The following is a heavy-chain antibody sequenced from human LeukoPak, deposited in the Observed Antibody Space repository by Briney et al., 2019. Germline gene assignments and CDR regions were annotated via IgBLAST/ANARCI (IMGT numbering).Heavy chain of an antibody. V-gene: IGHV4-59*12. CDR3: AREAVARISGGYFDY. CDR2: IHYSGST. Sequence: PSETQSLTCIVSGGSISSYCWSWLRQPPGKGLGWIGLIHYSGSTNYNPSLKSRVTISVDTSKNQFSLKLSSVTAADTAVYYCAREAVARISGGYFDYWGQGTLVTVSS. CDR1: GGSISSYC. J-gene: IGHJ4*02. D-gene: IGHD6-19*01.